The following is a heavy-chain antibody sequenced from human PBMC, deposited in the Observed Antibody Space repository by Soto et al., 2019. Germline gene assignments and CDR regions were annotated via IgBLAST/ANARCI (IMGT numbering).Heavy chain of an antibody. V-gene: IGHV4-30-4*01. CDR1: GVSISSGNYY. J-gene: IGHJ4*02. Sequence: QVQLQESGPGLVKPSQTLSLTCTVSGVSISSGNYYWRWIRQPPGKGLEWIGFISYSGSTYYSTSLKSRVTRAVDTSKSQFSLNMSFVTAADTAVYYCATMGTPATGLYFFDYWGQGSLGTVSS. CDR2: ISYSGST. CDR3: ATMGTPATGLYFFDY. D-gene: IGHD2-15*01.